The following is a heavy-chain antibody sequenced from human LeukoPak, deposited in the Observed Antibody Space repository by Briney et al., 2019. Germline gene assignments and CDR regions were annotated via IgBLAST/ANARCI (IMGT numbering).Heavy chain of an antibody. CDR2: IKEDGRIK. V-gene: IGHV3-7*01. CDR3: ATNNDWRFDY. CDR1: GFTLSSFW. Sequence: GGSLRLSCEASGFTLSSFWMSWVRQAPGKGLEWVANIKEDGRIKNYVDSVEGRFTISRDNAKKSVYLQMSSLRAEDTAIYYCATNNDWRFDYWGQGTLVTVSS. D-gene: IGHD3-9*01. J-gene: IGHJ4*02.